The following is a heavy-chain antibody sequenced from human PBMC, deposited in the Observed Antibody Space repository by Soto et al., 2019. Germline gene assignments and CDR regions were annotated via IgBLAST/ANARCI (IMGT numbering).Heavy chain of an antibody. D-gene: IGHD3-3*01. V-gene: IGHV1-69*01. Sequence: QVQLVQSGAEVKKPGSSVKVSCKASGGTLSSYAISWVRQAPGQGLEWMGGIIPIFGTANYAKKFQGRVRITADESTITAYMELSSLISEDTSVYYCARKSQMLSGYYLYYYYYGIDFWGQGTTVTVSS. CDR1: GGTLSSYA. CDR3: ARKSQMLSGYYLYYYYYGIDF. J-gene: IGHJ6*02. CDR2: IIPIFGTA.